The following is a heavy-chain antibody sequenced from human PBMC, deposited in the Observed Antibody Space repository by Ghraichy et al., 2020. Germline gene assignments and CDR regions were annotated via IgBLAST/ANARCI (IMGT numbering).Heavy chain of an antibody. CDR2: INIDGSDT. CDR1: GFAFSSYW. V-gene: IGHV3-74*01. Sequence: LTCAASGFAFSSYWMHWVRQAPGKGLVWVSRINIDGSDTTYADSVKGRFTISRDNAKNTLFLQMHSLRVEDTGVYYCARVGIVGTTMGYFDCWGQGTLVTVSS. J-gene: IGHJ4*02. CDR3: ARVGIVGTTMGYFDC. D-gene: IGHD1-26*01.